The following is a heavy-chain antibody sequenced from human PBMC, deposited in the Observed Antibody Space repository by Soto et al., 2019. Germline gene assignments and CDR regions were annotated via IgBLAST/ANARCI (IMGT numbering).Heavy chain of an antibody. CDR1: GGSISSYY. D-gene: IGHD3-3*01. J-gene: IGHJ4*02. CDR2: IYYSGST. CDR3: ARGYYDFWSGYYNGRFDY. V-gene: IGHV4-59*01. Sequence: NPSETLSLTCTVSGGSISSYYWSWIRQPPGKGLEWIGYIYYSGSTNYNPSLKSRVTISVDTSKNQFSLKLSSVTAADTAVYYCARGYYDFWSGYYNGRFDYWGQGTLVTVSS.